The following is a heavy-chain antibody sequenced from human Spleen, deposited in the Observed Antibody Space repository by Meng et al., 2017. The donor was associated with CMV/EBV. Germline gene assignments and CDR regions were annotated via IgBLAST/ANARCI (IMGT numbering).Heavy chain of an antibody. J-gene: IGHJ4*02. CDR3: ARDLRGYSYGYYFDY. Sequence: GESLKISCAASGFTFSDYYMNWVRQAPGKGLEWVSSITSSGSTIYYADSVKGRFTISRDNAKNSLYLQMNSLRVEDTAVYYCARDLRGYSYGYYFDYWGQGTLVTVSS. CDR1: GFTFSDYY. CDR2: ITSSGSTI. V-gene: IGHV3-69-1*01. D-gene: IGHD5-18*01.